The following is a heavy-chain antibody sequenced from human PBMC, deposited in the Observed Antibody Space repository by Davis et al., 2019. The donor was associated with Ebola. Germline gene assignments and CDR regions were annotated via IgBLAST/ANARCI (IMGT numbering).Heavy chain of an antibody. CDR2: IWYDGSYK. CDR3: ARERDGSGWGRFDH. D-gene: IGHD6-19*01. CDR1: EFSSSTYG. Sequence: PAGSLRLSCAASEFSSSTYGMHWVRQAPGKGLEWVAIIWYDGSYKFYADAVKGRFTISRENSKNTMYLQMNSLRAEDTGFYYCARERDGSGWGRFDHWGQGTLVTVSS. J-gene: IGHJ4*02. V-gene: IGHV3-33*01.